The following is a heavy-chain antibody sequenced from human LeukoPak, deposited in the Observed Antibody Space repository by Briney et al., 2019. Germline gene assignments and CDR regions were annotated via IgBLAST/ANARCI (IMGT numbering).Heavy chain of an antibody. CDR1: GFTFSSYG. Sequence: TGGSLRLSCAASGFTFSSYGIHWVRQAPGEGLEWVAVISYDGSNKYYADSVKGRFTISRDNSKNTLYLQMNSLRAEDTAVYYCANSIAVAGTPVYFQHWGQGTLVTVSS. J-gene: IGHJ1*01. CDR3: ANSIAVAGTPVYFQH. D-gene: IGHD6-19*01. CDR2: ISYDGSNK. V-gene: IGHV3-30*18.